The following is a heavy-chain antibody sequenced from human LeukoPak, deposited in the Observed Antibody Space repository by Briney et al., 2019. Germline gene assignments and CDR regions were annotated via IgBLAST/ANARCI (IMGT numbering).Heavy chain of an antibody. CDR1: GFIVSNYY. V-gene: IGHV3-66*01. CDR3: ARDQRYYYDSSGYYPGWSDY. CDR2: IYSGGST. J-gene: IGHJ4*02. D-gene: IGHD3-22*01. Sequence: GGSLRLSCAASGFIVSNYYMNWVRQAPGKGLEWVSVIYSGGSTFYADSVKGRFTVSRDNSQNTLFLQMDSLRAEDTAVYYCARDQRYYYDSSGYYPGWSDYWGQGTLVTVSS.